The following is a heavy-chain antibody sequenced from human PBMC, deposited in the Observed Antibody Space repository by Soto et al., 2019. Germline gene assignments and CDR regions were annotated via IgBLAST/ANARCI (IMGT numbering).Heavy chain of an antibody. V-gene: IGHV3-21*01. CDR1: GFTFSSYS. CDR2: ISSSSSYI. D-gene: IGHD1-26*01. CDR3: ARAKTGFLRVGATSLPFDY. J-gene: IGHJ4*02. Sequence: EVQLVESGGGLVKPGGSLRLSCAASGFTFSSYSMNWVRQAPGKGLEWVSSISSSSSYIYYADSVKGRFTISRDNAKNSLYLQMNSLRAEDTAVYYCARAKTGFLRVGATSLPFDYWGQGTLVTVSS.